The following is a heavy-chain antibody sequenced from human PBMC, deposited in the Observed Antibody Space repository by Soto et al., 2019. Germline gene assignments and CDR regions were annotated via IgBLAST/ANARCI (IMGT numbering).Heavy chain of an antibody. D-gene: IGHD4-17*01. CDR1: GYTFTSYG. Sequence: ASVKVSCKASGYTFTSYGISWVRQAPGQGLEWMGWISAYNGNTNYAQKLQGRVTMTTDTSTSTAYMELRSLRSDDTAVYYCARTGGRYDSGDYVELDWGQGTLVTVSS. CDR2: ISAYNGNT. CDR3: ARTGGRYDSGDYVELD. V-gene: IGHV1-18*01. J-gene: IGHJ4*02.